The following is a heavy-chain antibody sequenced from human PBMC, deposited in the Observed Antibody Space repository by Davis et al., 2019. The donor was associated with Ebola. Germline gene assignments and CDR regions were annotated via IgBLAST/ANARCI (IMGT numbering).Heavy chain of an antibody. Sequence: PGGSLRLSCAASGFNFSNYWMNWVRQAPGKGLECVAAISMSGNSRDYADSVQGRFTISRDNSNNMLYLQMNSLRVEDTAVYYCVQGTTACRAWGQGTLVTVSS. V-gene: IGHV3-23*01. CDR3: VQGTTACRA. CDR1: GFNFSNYW. D-gene: IGHD2-2*01. CDR2: ISMSGNSR. J-gene: IGHJ4*02.